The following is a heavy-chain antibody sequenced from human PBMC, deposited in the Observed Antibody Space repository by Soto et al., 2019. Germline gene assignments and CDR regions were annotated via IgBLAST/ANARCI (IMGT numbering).Heavy chain of an antibody. V-gene: IGHV4-31*03. CDR3: VTAPRY. CDR1: GGSIRDGGYY. Sequence: TLSLTCSVSGGSIRDGGYYWSAIRQDPGKGLGWMGYIYYSGSTYYNPSLTSRVTISVDTSKNPFSLKLSSLTAADTAVHYCVTAPRYWGQGTLVT. CDR2: IYYSGST. J-gene: IGHJ1*01.